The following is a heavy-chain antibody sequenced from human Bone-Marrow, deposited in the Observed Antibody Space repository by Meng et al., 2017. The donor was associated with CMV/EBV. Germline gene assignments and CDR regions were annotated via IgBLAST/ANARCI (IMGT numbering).Heavy chain of an antibody. CDR3: ASHPHTNWFDP. CDR2: ISSSSSYI. Sequence: LSLTCAASGFTFSSYSMNWVRQAPGKGLEWVSSISSSSSYIYYADSVKGRFTISRDNAKNSLYLQMNSPRAEDTAVYYCASHPHTNWFDPWGQGTLVTVSS. J-gene: IGHJ5*02. CDR1: GFTFSSYS. V-gene: IGHV3-21*01.